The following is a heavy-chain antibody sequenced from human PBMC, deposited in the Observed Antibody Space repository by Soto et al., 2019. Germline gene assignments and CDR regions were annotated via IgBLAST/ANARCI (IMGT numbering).Heavy chain of an antibody. CDR2: INPNSGGT. CDR3: AIRGYSYGYTDYYGMDV. CDR1: GYTFTGYY. V-gene: IGHV1-2*02. J-gene: IGHJ6*02. D-gene: IGHD5-18*01. Sequence: GASVKVSCKASGYTFTGYYMHWVRQAPGQGLEWMGWINPNSGGTNYAQKFQGRVTMTRDTSISTAYMELSRLGSDDTAVYYCAIRGYSYGYTDYYGMDVWGQGTTVTVSS.